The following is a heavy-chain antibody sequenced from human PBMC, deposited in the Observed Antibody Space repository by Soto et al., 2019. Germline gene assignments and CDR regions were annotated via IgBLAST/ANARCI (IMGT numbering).Heavy chain of an antibody. CDR3: ASDSSGWYAQYFQR. D-gene: IGHD6-19*01. J-gene: IGHJ1*01. CDR1: GYTFTGYY. Sequence: ASVKVSCKASGYTFTGYYMHWVRQSPGQGLEWMGWINPNSGGTNYAQKFQGRVTMTRDTSISTAYMELSRLRSDDTAVYYCASDSSGWYAQYFQRWGQGTLVTVSS. V-gene: IGHV1-2*02. CDR2: INPNSGGT.